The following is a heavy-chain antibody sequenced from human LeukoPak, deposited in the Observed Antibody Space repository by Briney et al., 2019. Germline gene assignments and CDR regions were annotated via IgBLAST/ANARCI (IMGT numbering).Heavy chain of an antibody. J-gene: IGHJ6*01. V-gene: IGHV3-74*01. CDR2: MSSEGSGT. D-gene: IGHD2-8*02. Sequence: PGGSLTLSFAAPGFSLSCYWIPWVRQVPGKGLVWVSRMSSEGSGTTYADSVKGRFTISRDNAKNTLYLQMNSLRAEDAAVYYWTNGQTGRSGLMDVWGRGTTVTVST. CDR1: GFSLSCYW. CDR3: TNGQTGRSGLMDV.